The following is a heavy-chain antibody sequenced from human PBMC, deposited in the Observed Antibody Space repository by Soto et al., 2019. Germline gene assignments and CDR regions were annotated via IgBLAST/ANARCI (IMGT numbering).Heavy chain of an antibody. Sequence: EVQLVESGGGLIQPGGSLRLSCAASGFTVSSNYMSWVHQAPGKGLEWVSVIYSGGSTYYADSVKGRFTISRDNSKNTRYLQMNSLRAEDTAVYYCARGRNDDYGYYFDYWGQGTLVTVSS. CDR2: IYSGGST. J-gene: IGHJ4*02. CDR1: GFTVSSNY. D-gene: IGHD4-17*01. CDR3: ARGRNDDYGYYFDY. V-gene: IGHV3-53*01.